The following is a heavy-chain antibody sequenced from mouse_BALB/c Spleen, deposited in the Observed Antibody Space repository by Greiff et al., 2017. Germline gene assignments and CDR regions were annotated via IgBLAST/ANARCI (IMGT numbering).Heavy chain of an antibody. Sequence: EVQLQQSGAELVRSGASVKLSCTASGFNIKDYYMHWVKQRPEQGLEWIGWIDPENGDTEYAPKFQGKATMTADTSSNTAYLQLSSLTSEDTAVYYCKTYMIKTGGYAMDYWGQGTSVTVSS. CDR1: GFNIKDYY. CDR2: IDPENGDT. CDR3: KTYMIKTGGYAMDY. D-gene: IGHD2-4*01. V-gene: IGHV14-4*02. J-gene: IGHJ4*01.